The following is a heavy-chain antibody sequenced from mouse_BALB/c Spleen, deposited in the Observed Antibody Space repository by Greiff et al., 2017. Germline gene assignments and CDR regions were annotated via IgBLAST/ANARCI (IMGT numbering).Heavy chain of an antibody. Sequence: EVMPVESGGGLVQPGGSLRLSCATSGFTFTDYYMSWVRQPPGKALEWLGFIRNKANGYTTEYSASVKGRFTISRDNSQSILYLQMNTLRAEDSATYYCARGIYYDTLYAMDYWGQGTSVTVSS. D-gene: IGHD2-4*01. CDR2: IRNKANGYTT. V-gene: IGHV7-3*02. CDR3: ARGIYYDTLYAMDY. J-gene: IGHJ4*01. CDR1: GFTFTDYY.